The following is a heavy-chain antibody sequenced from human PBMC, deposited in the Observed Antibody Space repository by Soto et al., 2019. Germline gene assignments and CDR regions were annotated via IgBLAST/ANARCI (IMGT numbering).Heavy chain of an antibody. CDR1: GYSFSSYG. V-gene: IGHV1-18*01. J-gene: IGHJ5*02. CDR2: ISPLTHET. Sequence: QVHLVQSGPEVREPGASMKVSCKASGYSFSSYGITWVRQAPGQGLEWMGWISPLTHETNYAQKCQGRVTVTTDTSTSTAFIELRNLKSDDTAVYYCARDWYPRFDPWGPGTLVTVSS. D-gene: IGHD6-13*01. CDR3: ARDWYPRFDP.